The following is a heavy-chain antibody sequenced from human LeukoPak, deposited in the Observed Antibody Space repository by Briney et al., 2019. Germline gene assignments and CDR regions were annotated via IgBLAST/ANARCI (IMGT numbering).Heavy chain of an antibody. CDR3: ATLSSTLQKNFDY. D-gene: IGHD2-2*01. J-gene: IGHJ4*02. Sequence: GGSLRLSCAASGFTVSNNYMSWVRQAPGKGLEWVSYISSSGSSIYYPDSVKGRFTISRDNAKNSLYLQMNSLRVEDTAVYYCATLSSTLQKNFDYWGQGTLVTVSS. CDR1: GFTVSNNY. V-gene: IGHV3-11*04. CDR2: ISSSGSSI.